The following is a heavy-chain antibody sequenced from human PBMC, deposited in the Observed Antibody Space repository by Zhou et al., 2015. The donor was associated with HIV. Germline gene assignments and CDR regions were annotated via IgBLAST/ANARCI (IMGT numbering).Heavy chain of an antibody. CDR1: GGTFSSYA. CDR2: IIPIFGTA. D-gene: IGHD3-3*01. V-gene: IGHV1-69*01. Sequence: QVQLVQSGAEVKKPGSSVKVSCKASGGTFSSYAISWVRQAPGQGLEWMGGIIPIFGTANYAQKFQGRVTITADESTSTAYMELSSLRSEDTAVYYCARGRPITIFGVVITPRGSHYYYYMDVWGKGTTVTVSS. J-gene: IGHJ6*03. CDR3: ARGRPITIFGVVITPRGSHYYYYMDV.